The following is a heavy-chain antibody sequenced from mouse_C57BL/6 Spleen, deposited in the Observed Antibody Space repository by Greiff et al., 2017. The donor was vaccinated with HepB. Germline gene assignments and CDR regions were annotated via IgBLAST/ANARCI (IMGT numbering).Heavy chain of an antibody. V-gene: IGHV5-17*01. D-gene: IGHD2-3*01. CDR1: GFTFSDYG. CDR2: ISSGSSTI. J-gene: IGHJ2*01. CDR3: ARGGWLLLYYFDY. Sequence: EVKVVESGGGLVKPGGSLKLSCAASGFTFSDYGMHWVRQAPEKGLEWVAYISSGSSTIYYADTVKGRFTISRDNAKNTLFLQMTSLRSEDTAMYYCARGGWLLLYYFDYWGQGTTLTVSS.